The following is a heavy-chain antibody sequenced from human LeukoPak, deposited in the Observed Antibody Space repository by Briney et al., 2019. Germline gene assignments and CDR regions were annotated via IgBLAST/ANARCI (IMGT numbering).Heavy chain of an antibody. CDR3: ARGTIAVAGYFDY. CDR1: GGTFSSYA. D-gene: IGHD6-19*01. V-gene: IGHV1-69*06. CDR2: IIPIFGTA. Sequence: SVKVSCKASGGTFSSYAISWVRQAPGQGLEWMGGIIPIFGTANYAQKFQGRVTITADKSTSTAYMELSSLRSGDTAVYYCARGTIAVAGYFDYWGQGTLVTVSS. J-gene: IGHJ4*02.